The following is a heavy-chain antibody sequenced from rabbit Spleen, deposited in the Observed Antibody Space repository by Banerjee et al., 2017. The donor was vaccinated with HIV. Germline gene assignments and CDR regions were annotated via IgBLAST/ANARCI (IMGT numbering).Heavy chain of an antibody. V-gene: IGHV1S45*01. J-gene: IGHJ2*01. D-gene: IGHD1-1*01. CDR1: GFSFSNIYW. CDR3: ARNYVNVFDP. CDR2: VDSGDGDT. Sequence: QQQLEESGGGLVKPGGTLTLTCTASGFSFSNIYWICWVRQAPGKGLEWIACVDSGDGDTYYANWAKGRFPISKTSSTTVTLQMTSLTAADTATYFCARNYVNVFDPWGPGTLVTVS.